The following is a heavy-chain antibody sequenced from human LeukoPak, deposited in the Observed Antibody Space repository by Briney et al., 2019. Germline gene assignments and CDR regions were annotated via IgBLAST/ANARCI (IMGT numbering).Heavy chain of an antibody. D-gene: IGHD6-13*01. CDR3: ARGRKQQLARGDY. CDR2: MNPNSGNT. V-gene: IGHV1-8*01. Sequence: ASVKVSCKASGYTFTSYDINWVRQATGQGLEWMGWMNPNSGNTGYAQKFQGRVTMTRNTSINTAYMELSSLRSEDTAVYYCARGRKQQLARGDYWGQGTLVTVSS. CDR1: GYTFTSYD. J-gene: IGHJ4*02.